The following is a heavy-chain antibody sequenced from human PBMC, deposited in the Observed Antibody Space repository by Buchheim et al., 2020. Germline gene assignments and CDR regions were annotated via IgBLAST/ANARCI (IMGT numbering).Heavy chain of an antibody. D-gene: IGHD3-10*01. V-gene: IGHV3-48*01. Sequence: EVQLVESGGGLVQPGGSLRLSCAASGFTFSSYSMNWVRQAPGKGLEWVSYISSSSSTIYYADSVKGRFTISRDNAKNSLYLQMNSLRAEDTAVYYCAREGRTYYGSENWFDPWGQGTL. CDR1: GFTFSSYS. CDR3: AREGRTYYGSENWFDP. J-gene: IGHJ5*02. CDR2: ISSSSSTI.